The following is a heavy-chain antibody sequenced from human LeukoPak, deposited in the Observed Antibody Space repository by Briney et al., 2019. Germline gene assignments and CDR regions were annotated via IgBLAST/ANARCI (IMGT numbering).Heavy chain of an antibody. D-gene: IGHD5-12*01. J-gene: IGHJ3*02. Sequence: PSETLSLTCTLSGGSISSGGYYWRWIRQHPGKGLEWMGYIYYSGSTYYNPSLKSRVTISVDTSKNQYSLKLSSVTAADTAVYYCARGWIQRHDAFDIWGQGTMVTVSS. CDR1: GGSISSGGYY. CDR2: IYYSGST. V-gene: IGHV4-31*03. CDR3: ARGWIQRHDAFDI.